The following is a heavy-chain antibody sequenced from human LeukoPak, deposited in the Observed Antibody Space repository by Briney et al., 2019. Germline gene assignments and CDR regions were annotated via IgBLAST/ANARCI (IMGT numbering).Heavy chain of an antibody. Sequence: SQTLSLTCAVYGGSFSGYYWSWIRQPPGKGLEWSGEINHSGSTNYNPSLRSRVTIPVDTSKNQFSLKLSSVAAADTAVYYCARFRFRPLARFDPWGQGTLVTVSS. D-gene: IGHD3-16*01. J-gene: IGHJ5*02. V-gene: IGHV4-34*01. CDR3: ARFRFRPLARFDP. CDR2: INHSGST. CDR1: GGSFSGYY.